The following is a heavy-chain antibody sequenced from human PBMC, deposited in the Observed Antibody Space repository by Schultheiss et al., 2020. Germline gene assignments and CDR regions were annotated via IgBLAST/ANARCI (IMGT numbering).Heavy chain of an antibody. CDR1: GGSISSGGYS. CDR2: IYHSGST. J-gene: IGHJ6*02. CDR3: ARGAVVVVAATYYYGMDV. V-gene: IGHV4-30-2*01. D-gene: IGHD2-15*01. Sequence: SQTLSLTCAVSGGSISSGGYSWSWIRQPPGKGLEWIGYIYHSGSTYYNPSLKSRVTISVDRSKNQFSLKLSSVTAADTAVYYCARGAVVVVAATYYYGMDVWGQGTTVTGAS.